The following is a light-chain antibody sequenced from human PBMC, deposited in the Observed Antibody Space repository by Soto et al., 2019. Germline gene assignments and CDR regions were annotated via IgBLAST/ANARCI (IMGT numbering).Light chain of an antibody. CDR1: QTISSW. CDR2: KAS. V-gene: IGKV1-5*03. J-gene: IGKJ5*01. CDR3: QQSHTMPST. Sequence: DIQMTQSRSTLSGSVGDRVTITCRASQTISSWLAWYQQKPGKAPKLLIYKASTLKSGVPSRFSGSGSGTEFTLTISSLQPDDFATYYCQQSHTMPSTFGQGTRLEIK.